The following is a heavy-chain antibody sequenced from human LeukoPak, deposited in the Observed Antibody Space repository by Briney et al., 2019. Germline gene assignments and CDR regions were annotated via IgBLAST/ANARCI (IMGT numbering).Heavy chain of an antibody. J-gene: IGHJ4*02. CDR1: GGSFSGYY. D-gene: IGHD2-21*02. Sequence: SETLSLTCAIYGGSFSGYYSSWIRQPPGKGREWIGEINHRGSTNYNTSLKSRVTISVDTSRNSFSLELSSVTAADTAVYYCARVGYCGGDCYPFDYWGQGTLTTISS. CDR3: ARVGYCGGDCYPFDY. V-gene: IGHV4-34*01. CDR2: INHRGST.